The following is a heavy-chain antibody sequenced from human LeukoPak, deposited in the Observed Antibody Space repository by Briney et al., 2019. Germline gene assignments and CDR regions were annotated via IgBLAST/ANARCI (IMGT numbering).Heavy chain of an antibody. V-gene: IGHV3-33*01. CDR1: GFTFSSYG. CDR2: IWYDGSNK. J-gene: IGHJ6*03. Sequence: GGSLRLSCAASGFTFSSYGMHWVRQAPGKGLEWVAVIWYDGSNKYYADSVKGRFTISRDNSKNTLYLQMNSLRAEDTAVYYCARANYDFWSGYYNYYYYYMDVWGKGTTVTVSS. CDR3: ARANYDFWSGYYNYYYYYMDV. D-gene: IGHD3-3*01.